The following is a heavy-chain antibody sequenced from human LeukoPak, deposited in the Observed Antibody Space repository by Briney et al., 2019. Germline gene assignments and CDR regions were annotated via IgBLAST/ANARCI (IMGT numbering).Heavy chain of an antibody. V-gene: IGHV3-74*01. J-gene: IGHJ4*02. CDR3: ARLNNGWSQMDY. Sequence: GGSLRLSCAASGFTFSSYWMHWVRQVPGKGRVWVARINTDGRITSYADSVKGRLTISRDNAKNSLYLQINTLRAEDTAVYYCARLNNGWSQMDYWGQGTLVTVSS. CDR1: GFTFSSYW. CDR2: INTDGRIT. D-gene: IGHD1/OR15-1a*01.